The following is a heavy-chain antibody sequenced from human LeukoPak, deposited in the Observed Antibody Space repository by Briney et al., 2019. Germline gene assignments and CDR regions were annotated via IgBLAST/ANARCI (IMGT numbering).Heavy chain of an antibody. CDR2: INHSGST. Sequence: SETLSLTCAVYGGSFSGYYWSWIRQPPGKGLEWIGEINHSGSTNSNPSLKSRVTISVDTSKNQFSLKLSSVTAADTAMYYCARGRRGSYYYYYMDVWGKGTTVTVSS. D-gene: IGHD1-26*01. V-gene: IGHV4-34*01. CDR1: GGSFSGYY. CDR3: ARGRRGSYYYYYMDV. J-gene: IGHJ6*03.